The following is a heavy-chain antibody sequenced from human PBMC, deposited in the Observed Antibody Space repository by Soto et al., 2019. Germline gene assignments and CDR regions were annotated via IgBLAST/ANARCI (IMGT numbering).Heavy chain of an antibody. D-gene: IGHD6-6*01. Sequence: RASVKVSCKASGGTFSSYAISWVRQAPGQGLEWMGGIIPIFGTANYAQKFQGRVTITADESTSTAYMELSSLRSEDTAVYYCAMPYSSSYYFDYWSQGTLVTVSS. CDR3: AMPYSSSYYFDY. J-gene: IGHJ4*02. CDR2: IIPIFGTA. V-gene: IGHV1-69*13. CDR1: GGTFSSYA.